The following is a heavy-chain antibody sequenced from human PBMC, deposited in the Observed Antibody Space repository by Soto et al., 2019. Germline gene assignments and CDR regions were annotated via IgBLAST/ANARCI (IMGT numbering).Heavy chain of an antibody. Sequence: EVQLVESGGGLVQPGGSLRLSCAASGFTFTDYAMHWVRQAPGKGLEYVSAISTNGGSTFYANSVKGRFTISRDNSKNTLYLQMGSLRAEDMAVYYCARVFSGQGGFDIWGQGTMVTVSS. CDR3: ARVFSGQGGFDI. J-gene: IGHJ3*02. CDR1: GFTFTDYA. D-gene: IGHD6-19*01. V-gene: IGHV3-64*01. CDR2: ISTNGGST.